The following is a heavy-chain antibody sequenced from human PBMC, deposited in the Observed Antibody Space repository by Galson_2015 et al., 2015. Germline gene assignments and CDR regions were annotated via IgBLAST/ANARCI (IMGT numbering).Heavy chain of an antibody. J-gene: IGHJ3*02. CDR2: IYHSGST. D-gene: IGHD1-7*01. Sequence: SETLSLTCAVSGGSISSSNWWSWVRQPPGKGLEWIGEIYHSGSTNYNPSLKSRVTISVDKSKNQFSLKLSSVTAADTAVYYCASRNWNYWGLDAFDIWGQGTMVTVSS. V-gene: IGHV4-4*02. CDR3: ASRNWNYWGLDAFDI. CDR1: GGSISSSNW.